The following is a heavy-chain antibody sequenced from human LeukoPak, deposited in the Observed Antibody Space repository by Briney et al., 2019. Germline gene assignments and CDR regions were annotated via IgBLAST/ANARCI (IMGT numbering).Heavy chain of an antibody. V-gene: IGHV3-23*01. CDR3: AKALRGDGDNAADM. D-gene: IGHD5-24*01. J-gene: IGHJ3*02. CDR1: GFTFSSYA. Sequence: GGSLSLSCAASGFTFSSYAMSWVRQAPGKGLEWASSITTSGGRTNYADSVKGRFTISRDNSKNTLYLQMNSLRAEDTAVYYCAKALRGDGDNAADMWGQGTMVTVSS. CDR2: ITTSGGRT.